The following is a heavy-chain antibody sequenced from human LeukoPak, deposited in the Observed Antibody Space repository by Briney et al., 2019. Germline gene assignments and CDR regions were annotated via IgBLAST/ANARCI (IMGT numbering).Heavy chain of an antibody. J-gene: IGHJ5*02. V-gene: IGHV4-30-4*01. Sequence: SQTLSLTCTVSGGSISSGDYYWSWIRQPPGKGLEWIGYIYYSGSTYYNPSLKSRVTISVDTSKNQFSLKLSSVTAADTAVYYCARSHMVRGVIFHEIARFDPWGRGTLVTVSS. CDR2: IYYSGST. CDR3: ARSHMVRGVIFHEIARFDP. CDR1: GGSISSGDYY. D-gene: IGHD3-10*01.